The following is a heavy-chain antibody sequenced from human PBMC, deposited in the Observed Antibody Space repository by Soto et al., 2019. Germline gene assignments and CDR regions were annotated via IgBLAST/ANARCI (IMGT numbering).Heavy chain of an antibody. V-gene: IGHV3-53*01. Sequence: EVLLVESGGGLIQPGGSLRLSCAVTEFSVSSYYMSWVRQAPGKGLEWVAVIYSDGTTYHADSVKGRFTISRDNFMNTLYLQMNSLRAADTAVYHCARFYGAGSWFFEYWGQGTLVTVYS. J-gene: IGHJ4*02. CDR2: IYSDGTT. CDR1: EFSVSSYY. CDR3: ARFYGAGSWFFEY. D-gene: IGHD3-10*01.